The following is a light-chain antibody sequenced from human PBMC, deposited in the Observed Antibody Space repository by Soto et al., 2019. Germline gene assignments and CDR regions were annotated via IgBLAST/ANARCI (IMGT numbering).Light chain of an antibody. CDR2: GTS. Sequence: DILLTQAPGTLCLSPAEIETLSRSASQSFSSTYLGWYQQQPGQPTRLIMSGTSNRATGTPDRFSGSGSGTDFTITISRLETEDFAVYYCKKYGSPPINCGHGPKRAIK. J-gene: IGKJ5*01. CDR1: QSFSSTY. V-gene: IGKV3-20*01. CDR3: KKYGSPPIN.